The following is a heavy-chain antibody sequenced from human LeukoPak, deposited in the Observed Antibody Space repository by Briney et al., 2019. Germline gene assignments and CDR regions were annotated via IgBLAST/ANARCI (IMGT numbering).Heavy chain of an antibody. Sequence: PSETLSLTCTVSGGSISSYYWNWIRQPPGKGLEWIGYIYDSGSTNYNPSLKSRVTISVDTSKNQFSLKLSSVTAADTAVYYCASLTTAEAFDIWGQGTMVTVSS. V-gene: IGHV4-59*01. D-gene: IGHD3-22*01. CDR2: IYDSGST. CDR3: ASLTTAEAFDI. CDR1: GGSISSYY. J-gene: IGHJ3*02.